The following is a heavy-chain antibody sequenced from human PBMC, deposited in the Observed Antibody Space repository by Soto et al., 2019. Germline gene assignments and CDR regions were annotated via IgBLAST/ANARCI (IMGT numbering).Heavy chain of an antibody. J-gene: IGHJ6*02. D-gene: IGHD3-3*01. CDR3: ARDLSDFWSGSTYYYYYYYGMDV. CDR2: ISAYNGNT. Sequence: ASVKVSCKASGYTFTSYGISWVRQAPGQGLEWMGWISAYNGNTNYAQKLQGRVTMTTDTSTSTACMELRSLRSDDTAVYYCARDLSDFWSGSTYYYYYYYGMDVWGQGTTVTVSS. CDR1: GYTFTSYG. V-gene: IGHV1-18*01.